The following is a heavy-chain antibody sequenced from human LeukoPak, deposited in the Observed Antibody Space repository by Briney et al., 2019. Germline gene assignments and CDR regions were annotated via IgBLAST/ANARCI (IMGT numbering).Heavy chain of an antibody. CDR3: AKGVRIVGATPFDY. CDR2: ISGRGDST. CDR1: GFPFTSYP. D-gene: IGHD1-26*01. J-gene: IGHJ4*02. V-gene: IGHV3-23*01. Sequence: PGGSLRLSCAASGFPFTSYPMRCVPQAPGKRLEWGSAISGRGDSTYYADSVKGRFTISRDNSKNTVYLQMNSLRAEDTAVYYCAKGVRIVGATPFDYWGQGTLVTVSS.